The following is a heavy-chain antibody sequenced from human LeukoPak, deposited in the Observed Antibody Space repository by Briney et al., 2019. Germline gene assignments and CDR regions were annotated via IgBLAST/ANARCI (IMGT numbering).Heavy chain of an antibody. V-gene: IGHV4-30-4*01. CDR1: GGSISSGDYY. D-gene: IGHD3-22*01. J-gene: IGHJ5*02. CDR2: IYYSGST. CDR3: ARDLYYYDTSGYFDWFYR. Sequence: PPETLSLTCTVSGGSISSGDYYWRWIRQPPGKGLEWIGYIYYSGSTYYNPSLKSRITISVDTSKNQFSLKLCSVTAADTAVYYCARDLYYYDTSGYFDWFYRWGQGTLVTVSS.